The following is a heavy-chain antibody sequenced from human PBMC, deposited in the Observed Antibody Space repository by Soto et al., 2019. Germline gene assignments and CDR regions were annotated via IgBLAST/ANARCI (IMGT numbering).Heavy chain of an antibody. D-gene: IGHD3-3*02. CDR1: GDSVSSNSAA. CDR2: TYYRSKWYN. CDR3: APDRAFPYYYGMDV. V-gene: IGHV6-1*01. J-gene: IGHJ6*02. Sequence: SQTRSLTWAISGDSVSSNSAAWNWIRQSPSRGLEWLGRTYYRSKWYNDYAVSVKSRITINPDTSENQFSLQLNSLPPEDTAVYYRAPDRAFPYYYGMDVCLQLTRVTVSS.